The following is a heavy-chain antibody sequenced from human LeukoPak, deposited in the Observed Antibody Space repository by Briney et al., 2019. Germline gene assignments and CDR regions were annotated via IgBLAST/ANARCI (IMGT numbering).Heavy chain of an antibody. CDR1: GYSFTSYY. D-gene: IGHD3-10*01. V-gene: IGHV1-2*02. Sequence: ASVKVSCKASGYSFTSYYIHWVRQAPGQGLEWMGWINPKSGGTKYAQKFQGRVTMTRDTAITTAYMELSSLNFEDTAVYYCARDSAQSSSGSKNWFDPWGRGTLVTVSS. J-gene: IGHJ5*02. CDR3: ARDSAQSSSGSKNWFDP. CDR2: INPKSGGT.